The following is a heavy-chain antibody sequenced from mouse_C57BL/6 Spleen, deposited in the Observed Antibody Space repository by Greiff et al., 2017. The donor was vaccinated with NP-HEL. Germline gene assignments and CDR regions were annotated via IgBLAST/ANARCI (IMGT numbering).Heavy chain of an antibody. CDR1: GFTFSSYG. J-gene: IGHJ3*01. D-gene: IGHD2-3*01. CDR2: ISSGGSYT. CDR3: ARQPYDGYYYAY. V-gene: IGHV5-6*01. Sequence: EVQVVESGGDLVKPGGSLKLSCAASGFTFSSYGMSWVRQTPDKRLEWVATISSGGSYTYYPDSVKGRFTISRDNAKNTLYLQMSSLKSEDTAMYYCARQPYDGYYYAYWGQGTLVTVSA.